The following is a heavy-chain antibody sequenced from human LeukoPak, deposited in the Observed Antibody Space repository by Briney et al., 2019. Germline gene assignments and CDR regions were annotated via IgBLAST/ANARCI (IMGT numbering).Heavy chain of an antibody. J-gene: IGHJ5*02. CDR1: GGSFSGYY. CDR2: INHSGST. CDR3: AGLYYYDSSGYYSP. Sequence: SKTLSLTCAVYGGSFSGYYWSWILQPPGKGLEWIGEINHSGSTNYNPSLKSRVTISVDTSKNQFSLKLSSVTAADTAVYYCAGLYYYDSSGYYSPWGQGTLVTVSS. V-gene: IGHV4-34*01. D-gene: IGHD3-22*01.